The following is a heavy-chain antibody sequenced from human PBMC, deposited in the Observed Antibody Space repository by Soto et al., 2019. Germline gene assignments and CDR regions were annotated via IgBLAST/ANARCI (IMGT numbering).Heavy chain of an antibody. CDR1: GFTFSSYW. D-gene: IGHD3-22*01. Sequence: GGSLRLSCAASGFTFSSYWMHWVRQAPGKGLVWVSRINSDGTSTSYADSVRGRFTISRDNAKNTLYLQMNSLRAEDTAVYYFARGGEMKYYYSSGYLDWGQGTLVTVSS. CDR3: ARGGEMKYYYSSGYLD. V-gene: IGHV3-74*01. CDR2: INSDGTST. J-gene: IGHJ4*02.